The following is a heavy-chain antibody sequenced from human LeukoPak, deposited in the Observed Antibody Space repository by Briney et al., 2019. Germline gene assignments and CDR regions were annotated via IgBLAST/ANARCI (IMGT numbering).Heavy chain of an antibody. J-gene: IGHJ5*02. CDR2: IKQDGSEK. Sequence: GGSLRLSCAASGFTFSSYWMSWVRQAPGKGLEWVANIKQDGSEKYYVDSVKGRFTISRDNVKNSLYLQMNSLRAEDTAVYYCARGKYDFWSGYSSWFDPWGQGTLVTVSS. CDR1: GFTFSSYW. V-gene: IGHV3-7*01. CDR3: ARGKYDFWSGYSSWFDP. D-gene: IGHD3-3*01.